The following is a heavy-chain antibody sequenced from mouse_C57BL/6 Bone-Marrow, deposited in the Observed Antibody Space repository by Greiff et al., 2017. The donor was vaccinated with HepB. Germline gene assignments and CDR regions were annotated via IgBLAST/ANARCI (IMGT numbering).Heavy chain of an antibody. Sequence: QVQLKESGAELVKPGASVKMSCKASGYTFTTYPIEWLKQNHGKSLEWIGNFHPYNDDTKYNEKFKGKATLTVEKSSSTVYLELSRLTSDDSAVYYCAKRDSSGYGLAYWGQGTLVTVSA. D-gene: IGHD3-2*02. CDR2: FHPYNDDT. CDR1: GYTFTTYP. J-gene: IGHJ3*01. CDR3: AKRDSSGYGLAY. V-gene: IGHV1-47*01.